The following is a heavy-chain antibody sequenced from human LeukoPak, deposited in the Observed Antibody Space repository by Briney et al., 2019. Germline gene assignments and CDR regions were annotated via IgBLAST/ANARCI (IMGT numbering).Heavy chain of an antibody. V-gene: IGHV4-34*01. CDR2: INHSGST. D-gene: IGHD2-2*02. CDR3: AGTGRYQLLYRGSYNWFDP. J-gene: IGHJ5*02. Sequence: PSEALSLTCAVYGGSFSGYYWSWIRQPPGKGLEWIGEINHSGSTNYNPSLKSRVTISVDTSKNQFSLKLSSVTAADTAVYYCAGTGRYQLLYRGSYNWFDPWGQGTLVTVSS. CDR1: GGSFSGYY.